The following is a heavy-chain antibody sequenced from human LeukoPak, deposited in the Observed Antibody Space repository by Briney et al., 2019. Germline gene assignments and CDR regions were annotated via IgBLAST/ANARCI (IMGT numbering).Heavy chain of an antibody. CDR3: ASVDTATHLDY. J-gene: IGHJ4*02. CDR1: GFTFSCYA. Sequence: GGSLRLSCAASGFTFSCYAMSWVRQAPGKGLEWVSAISGSGGSTYYADSVKGRFTISRDNSKNTLYLQMNSLRAEDTAVYYCASVDTATHLDYWGQGTLVTVSS. CDR2: ISGSGGST. D-gene: IGHD5-18*01. V-gene: IGHV3-23*01.